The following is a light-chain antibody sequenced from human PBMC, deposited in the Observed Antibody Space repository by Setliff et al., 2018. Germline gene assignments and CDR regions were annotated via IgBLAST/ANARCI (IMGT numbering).Light chain of an antibody. J-gene: IGLJ1*01. V-gene: IGLV3-21*03. CDR1: NIGDKS. Sequence: SYELTQPPSESVAPGKTARITCGGHNIGDKSVHWYQQKPGQAPVLVVYDDSDRPSGIPGRFSGSNAGNTATLTISRVEAGDEADYYGQVWDPASDHRVFGTGTRSPS. CDR3: QVWDPASDHRV. CDR2: DDS.